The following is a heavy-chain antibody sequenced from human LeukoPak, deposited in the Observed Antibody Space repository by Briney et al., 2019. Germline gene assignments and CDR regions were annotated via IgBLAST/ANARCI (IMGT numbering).Heavy chain of an antibody. CDR1: GGSISSYY. J-gene: IGHJ5*02. D-gene: IGHD2-15*01. CDR3: ARVWSYRSGGSCFIRWFDP. CDR2: IYYSGST. Sequence: SETLSLTCTVSGGSISSYYWSWIRQPPGKGLEWIGYIYYSGSTNYNPSLKSRVTISVDTSKNQFSLKLSSVTAADTAVYYCARVWSYRSGGSCFIRWFDPWGQGTLVTVSS. V-gene: IGHV4-59*12.